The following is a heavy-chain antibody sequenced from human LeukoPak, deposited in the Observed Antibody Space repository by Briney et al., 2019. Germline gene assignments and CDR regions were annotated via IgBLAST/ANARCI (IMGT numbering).Heavy chain of an antibody. CDR1: GFTFSSYA. Sequence: PGGSLRLSCAASGFTFSSYAMSWVRQAPGAGLEWVSTVSGSNGNRHYADSVKGRFTISRDNSKNTLYLQMNSLRAEDTAVYYCVRESPVAAVGRSWFDPWGQGTLVTVSS. D-gene: IGHD6-13*01. CDR3: VRESPVAAVGRSWFDP. J-gene: IGHJ5*02. V-gene: IGHV3-23*01. CDR2: VSGSNGNR.